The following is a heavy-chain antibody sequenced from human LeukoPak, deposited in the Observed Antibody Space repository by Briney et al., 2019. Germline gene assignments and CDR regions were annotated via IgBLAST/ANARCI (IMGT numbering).Heavy chain of an antibody. V-gene: IGHV3-20*04. CDR2: INWNGGST. CDR1: GFTFDDYG. Sequence: RSGGSLRLSCAASGFTFDDYGMSWVRQAPGKGPEWVSGINWNGGSTGYADSVKGRFTISRDNAKNSLYLQMNSLRAEDTALYYCARVSSHYYDSSGYYGYWGQGTLVTVSS. J-gene: IGHJ4*02. CDR3: ARVSSHYYDSSGYYGY. D-gene: IGHD3-22*01.